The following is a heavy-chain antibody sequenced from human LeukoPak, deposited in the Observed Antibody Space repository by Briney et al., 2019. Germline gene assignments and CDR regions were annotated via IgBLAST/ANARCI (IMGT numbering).Heavy chain of an antibody. Sequence: GGSLRLSCAASGFTFGSYAMSWVRQTPGKSLEWVSIISNGGVTTYYADSVRGRLTISRDNSKDLLYLQMDSLRAEDTAVYYCVKLSSGSGSSFGFDSWGLGTLVTVSS. CDR1: GFTFGSYA. J-gene: IGHJ4*02. CDR2: ISNGGVTT. CDR3: VKLSSGSGSSFGFDS. D-gene: IGHD6-13*01. V-gene: IGHV3-23*01.